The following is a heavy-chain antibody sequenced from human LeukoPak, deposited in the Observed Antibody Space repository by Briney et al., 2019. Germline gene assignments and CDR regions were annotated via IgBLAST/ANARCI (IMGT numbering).Heavy chain of an antibody. D-gene: IGHD1-26*01. J-gene: IGHJ5*02. CDR2: IYYSGST. CDR3: ARVPVNIWENWFDP. CDR1: GGSISSYY. V-gene: IGHV4-59*12. Sequence: SETPSLTCTVSGGSISSYYWSWIRQPPGKGLEWIGYIYYSGSTNYNPSLKSRVTISVDTSKNQFSLKLSSVTAADTAVYYCARVPVNIWENWFDPWGQGTLVTVSS.